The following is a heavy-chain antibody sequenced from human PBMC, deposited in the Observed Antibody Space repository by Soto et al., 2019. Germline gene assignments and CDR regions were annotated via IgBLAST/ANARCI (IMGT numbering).Heavy chain of an antibody. Sequence: GGSLRLSCAASGFTFISYGMHWVLQAPGKGLEWVAVISYDGSNKYYADSVKGRFTISRDNSKNTLYLQMNSLRAEDTAVYYCAKDSSVFSYYYYGMDVWGQGTTVTVSS. V-gene: IGHV3-30*18. J-gene: IGHJ6*02. CDR2: ISYDGSNK. CDR3: AKDSSVFSYYYYGMDV. CDR1: GFTFISYG.